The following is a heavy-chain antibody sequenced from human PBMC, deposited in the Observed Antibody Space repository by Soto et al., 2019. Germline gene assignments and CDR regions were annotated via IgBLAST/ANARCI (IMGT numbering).Heavy chain of an antibody. V-gene: IGHV4-59*08. CDR3: ARRYCSGGSCYWDDAFDI. CDR2: IYYSGST. J-gene: IGHJ3*02. D-gene: IGHD2-15*01. Sequence: SETLSLTCTVSGGSISSYYWSWIRQPPGEGLEWIGYIYYSGSTNYNPSLKSRVTISVDTSKNQFSLKLSSVTAADTAVYYCARRYCSGGSCYWDDAFDIWGQGTMVTV. CDR1: GGSISSYY.